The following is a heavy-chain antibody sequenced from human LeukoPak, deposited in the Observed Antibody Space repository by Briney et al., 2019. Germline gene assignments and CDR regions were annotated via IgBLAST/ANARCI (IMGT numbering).Heavy chain of an antibody. J-gene: IGHJ4*02. CDR2: IYYNGNT. Sequence: EASETLSLTCSVSDGSINSYYWNWIRRPPGKGLEWIGYIYYNGNTNYSPSLKSRVTISVDTSKNQFSLKLSSVTAADTAVYYCAFTRVVEVWGQGTLVTVSS. CDR3: AFTRVVEV. D-gene: IGHD2-2*01. V-gene: IGHV4-59*08. CDR1: DGSINSYY.